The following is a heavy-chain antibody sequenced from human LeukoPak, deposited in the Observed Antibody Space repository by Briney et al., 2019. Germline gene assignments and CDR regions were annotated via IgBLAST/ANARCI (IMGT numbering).Heavy chain of an antibody. V-gene: IGHV3-23*01. D-gene: IGHD2/OR15-2a*01. J-gene: IGHJ4*02. CDR2: ISGSGGST. Sequence: GGSLRLSCAASEFTFSSYWMHWVRQAPGKGLVWVSAISGSGGSTYYADSVKGRFTISRDNSKNTLYLQMSSLRAEDTAVYYCARNGYYGNYFDYWGQGTLVTVSS. CDR1: EFTFSSYW. CDR3: ARNGYYGNYFDY.